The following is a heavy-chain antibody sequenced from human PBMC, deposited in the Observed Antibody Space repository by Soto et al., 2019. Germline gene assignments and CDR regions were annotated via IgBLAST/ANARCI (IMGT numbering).Heavy chain of an antibody. CDR3: AREVDSSGYITTGAFDI. V-gene: IGHV3-30-3*01. J-gene: IGHJ3*02. CDR1: GFTFSSYA. Sequence: GGSLRLSCAASGFTFSSYAMHWVRRAPGKGLEWVAVISYDGSNKYYADSVKGRFTISRDNSKNTLYLQMNSLRAEDTAVYYCAREVDSSGYITTGAFDIWGQGTMVTVS. D-gene: IGHD3-22*01. CDR2: ISYDGSNK.